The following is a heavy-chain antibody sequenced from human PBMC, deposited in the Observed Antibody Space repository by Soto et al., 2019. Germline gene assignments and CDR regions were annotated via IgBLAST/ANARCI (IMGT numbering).Heavy chain of an antibody. CDR3: ARSRVGLNDAFDI. D-gene: IGHD1-26*01. CDR2: MNPNSGNT. Sequence: QVQLVQSGAEVKKPGASVKVSCKASGYTFNSNDINWVRQATGQGREWTGWMNPNSGNTGYAQKFQGRVTMTRNTSIITAYMELSSLRSEDTAVYFCARSRVGLNDAFDIWGQGTMVTVSS. CDR1: GYTFNSND. J-gene: IGHJ3*02. V-gene: IGHV1-8*01.